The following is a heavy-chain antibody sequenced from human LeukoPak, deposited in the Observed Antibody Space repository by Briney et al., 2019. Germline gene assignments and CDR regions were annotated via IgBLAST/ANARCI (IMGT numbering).Heavy chain of an antibody. CDR1: GYTFTAYY. V-gene: IGHV1-2*02. CDR3: ATTYSSAWNFHF. CDR2: INPNSGAT. D-gene: IGHD6-19*01. Sequence: GSVRVSCKASGYTFTAYYMHWVRRAPGQGLDWMGWINPNSGATKYAQNFQGRVTLTRDTSISTTYMELSRLTSDDTAVYFCATTYSSAWNFHFWGQGTLVAVSS. J-gene: IGHJ4*02.